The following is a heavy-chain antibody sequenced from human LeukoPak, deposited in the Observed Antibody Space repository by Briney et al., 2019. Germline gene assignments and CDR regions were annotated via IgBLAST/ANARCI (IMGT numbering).Heavy chain of an antibody. CDR1: GFTFSNYG. V-gene: IGHV3-30*02. CDR3: AKGDPIYCSSSSCYLLDY. J-gene: IGHJ4*02. D-gene: IGHD2-2*01. CDR2: IRYDGSNK. Sequence: PGGSLRLSCAASGFTFSNYGMHWVRQAPGKGLEWVAFIRYDGSNKYYADSVKGRFTISRDNSKNTLFLQMNSLRAEDTAVYYCAKGDPIYCSSSSCYLLDYWGQGTLVTVSS.